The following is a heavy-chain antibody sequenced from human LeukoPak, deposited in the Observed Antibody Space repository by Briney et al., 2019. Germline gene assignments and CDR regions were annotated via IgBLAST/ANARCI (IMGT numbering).Heavy chain of an antibody. CDR1: GFTFSSSG. Sequence: GGSLRLSCAASGFTFSSSGVHWVRQAPGKGLEWVAVILYNGSNKYYADSVKGRFTISRDNSKNTLYLQMNSLRVEDTAVYYCARAGGYCSGGSCYRGYSWFDPWGQRTLVTVSS. CDR2: ILYNGSNK. V-gene: IGHV3-33*01. J-gene: IGHJ5*02. D-gene: IGHD2-15*01. CDR3: ARAGGYCSGGSCYRGYSWFDP.